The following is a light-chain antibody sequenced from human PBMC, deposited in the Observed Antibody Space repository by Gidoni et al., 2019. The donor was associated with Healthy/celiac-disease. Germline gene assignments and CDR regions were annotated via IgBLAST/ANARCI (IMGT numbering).Light chain of an antibody. V-gene: IGKV3D-15*01. CDR2: GAS. CDR1: QSVSSN. Sequence: IVMPQSPATLSVSPGESSTLSCRASQSVSSNLAWYQQKPGQAPRLLIYGASTRATGIPASFSGSGSGTEFTLTISSLQSEDFAIYYCQQYNTWPLLFGGXTKVEVK. J-gene: IGKJ4*01. CDR3: QQYNTWPLL.